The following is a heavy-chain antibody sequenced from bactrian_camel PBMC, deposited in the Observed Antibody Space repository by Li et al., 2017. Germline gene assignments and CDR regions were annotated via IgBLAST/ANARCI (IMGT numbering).Heavy chain of an antibody. Sequence: HVQLVESGGGSVQAGGSMRISCAVTGYTYSDFCVGWFRQAPGKERERVATWHTGDGTPYYADSVKGRFTVSQDIAKNTLTLQMNSLVPEDTGIYYCVADVGCTGWDRGYWGQGTQVTVS. J-gene: IGHJ6*01. D-gene: IGHD5*01. CDR2: WHTGDGTP. V-gene: IGHV3S1*01. CDR3: VADVGCTGWDRGY. CDR1: GYTYSDFC.